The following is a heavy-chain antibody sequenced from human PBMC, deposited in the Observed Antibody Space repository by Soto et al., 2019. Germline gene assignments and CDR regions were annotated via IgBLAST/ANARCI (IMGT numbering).Heavy chain of an antibody. CDR2: IYHSGST. D-gene: IGHD2-15*01. V-gene: IGHV4-4*02. CDR3: ARGRYCSGGRCYSTQDY. J-gene: IGHJ4*02. CDR1: GGSISSSNW. Sequence: QVQLQESGPGLVKPSGTLSLTCAVSGGSISSSNWWSWVRQPPGKGLEWIGEIYHSGSTNYNPSLKVRVTISVDKSKNQFSLKLSSVTAADTAGYYCARGRYCSGGRCYSTQDYWGQGTLVTVSS.